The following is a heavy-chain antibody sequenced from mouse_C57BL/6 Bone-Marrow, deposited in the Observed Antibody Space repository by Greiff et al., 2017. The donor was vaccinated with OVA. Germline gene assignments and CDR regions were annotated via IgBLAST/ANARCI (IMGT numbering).Heavy chain of an antibody. Sequence: VQLQQSGPELVKPGASVKIPCKASGYTFTDYNMDWVKQSHGKSLEWIGDINPNNGGTIYNQKFKGKATLTADKSSSTAYMELRSLTSEDSAVYFCAREGYYGSSHSGRFDVWGTGTTVTVSS. CDR3: AREGYYGSSHSGRFDV. CDR2: INPNNGGT. V-gene: IGHV1-18*01. J-gene: IGHJ1*03. CDR1: GYTFTDYN. D-gene: IGHD1-1*01.